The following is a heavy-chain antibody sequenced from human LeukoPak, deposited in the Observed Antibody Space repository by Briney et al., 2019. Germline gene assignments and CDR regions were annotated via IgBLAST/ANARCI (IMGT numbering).Heavy chain of an antibody. CDR2: INHSGST. D-gene: IGHD6-13*01. J-gene: IGHJ4*02. V-gene: IGHV4-34*01. CDR1: GGSFSGYY. Sequence: PSETLSLTCAVYGGSFSGYYWSWIRQPPVKGLEWIGEINHSGSTNYNPSLKSRVTISVDTSKNQFSLKLSSVTAADTAVYYCARDLGSSWFLDYWGQGTLVTVSS. CDR3: ARDLGSSWFLDY.